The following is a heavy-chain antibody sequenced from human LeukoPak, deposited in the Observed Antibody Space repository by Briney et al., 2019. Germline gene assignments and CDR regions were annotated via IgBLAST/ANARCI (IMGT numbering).Heavy chain of an antibody. J-gene: IGHJ3*02. CDR3: AKLWFGERTDAFDI. Sequence: GGSLRLSCAGSGFSFSSYGMRWVRQAPGKGLEWMAFIRSDGSNKYYADSVKGRFTISRDNSKNTLYLQMNSLRAEDTAVYYCAKLWFGERTDAFDIWGQGTMVTVSS. V-gene: IGHV3-30*02. CDR1: GFSFSSYG. D-gene: IGHD3-10*01. CDR2: IRSDGSNK.